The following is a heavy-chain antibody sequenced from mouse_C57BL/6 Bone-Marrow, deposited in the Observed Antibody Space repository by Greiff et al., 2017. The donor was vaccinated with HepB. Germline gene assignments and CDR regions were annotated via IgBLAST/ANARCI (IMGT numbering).Heavy chain of an antibody. D-gene: IGHD2-1*01. CDR2: IHPNSGST. Sequence: VQLQQPGAELVKPGASVKLSCKASGFTFTSYWMHWVKQRPGQGLEWIGMIHPNSGSTNYNEKFKSKATLTVDKSSITAYMQLSSLSSEDSAVYYCYGTSAWFAYWGQGTLVTVSA. J-gene: IGHJ3*01. CDR3: YGTSAWFAY. V-gene: IGHV1-64*01. CDR1: GFTFTSYW.